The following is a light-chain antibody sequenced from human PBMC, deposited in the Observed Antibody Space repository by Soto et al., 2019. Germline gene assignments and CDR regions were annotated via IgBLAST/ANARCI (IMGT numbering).Light chain of an antibody. CDR3: HQYNNWLWT. CDR1: QRVSSH. V-gene: IGKV3-15*01. CDR2: AAS. Sequence: ETVMTQSPVTLSVSPGDTATLSCRASQRVSSHLAWYQQRPGQAPRLLIKAASTRATGIPVRFSGSGSEKEFTLTIRSMQSEDFGLYYCHQYNNWLWTFGQGTKVE. J-gene: IGKJ1*01.